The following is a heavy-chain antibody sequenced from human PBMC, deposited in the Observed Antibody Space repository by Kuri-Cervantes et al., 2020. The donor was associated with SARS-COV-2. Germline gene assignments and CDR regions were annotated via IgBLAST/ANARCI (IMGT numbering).Heavy chain of an antibody. CDR1: GFTFSDYY. CDR2: IRSKAYGGTT. D-gene: IGHD4-17*01. V-gene: IGHV3-71*01. J-gene: IGHJ6*02. Sequence: GESLKISCAASGFTFSDYYMSWVRQAPGKGLEWVGFIRSKAYGGTTEYAASVKGRFTISRDNSKNTLYLQMNSLRDEDTAVYYCARDLHYGDYYYYGMDVWGQGTTVTVSS. CDR3: ARDLHYGDYYYYGMDV.